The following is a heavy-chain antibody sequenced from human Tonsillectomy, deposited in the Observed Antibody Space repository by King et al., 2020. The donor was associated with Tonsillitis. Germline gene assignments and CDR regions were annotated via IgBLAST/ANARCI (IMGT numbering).Heavy chain of an antibody. CDR2: IYHSGST. D-gene: IGHD2-2*01. CDR3: GRGGWVIPAVPFDY. CDR1: GGSISSGGYS. Sequence: QLQESGSGLVKPSQTLSLTCAVSGGSISSGGYSWSWIRQPPGKGLEWIGYIYHSGSTYYNPSLKSRVTISVDRSKNQFSLKLSSVTAADTAVYYGGRGGWVIPAVPFDYWGQGTLVTVSS. V-gene: IGHV4-30-2*01. J-gene: IGHJ4*02.